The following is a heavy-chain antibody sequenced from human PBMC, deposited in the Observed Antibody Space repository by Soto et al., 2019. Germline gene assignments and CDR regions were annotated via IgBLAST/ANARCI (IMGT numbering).Heavy chain of an antibody. CDR2: IINIFGTA. V-gene: IGHV1-69*06. CDR3: AISLGATGGEGG. CDR1: GGTVSSYA. J-gene: IGHJ4*02. Sequence: QVQLVQSGAEVKKPGSSVKVSCKASGGTVSSYAISWVRQAPGHGLEWMGGIINIFGTANYAQKFQGRVTITADKAASTAYIELSSVRAEDTAVYYCAISLGATGGEGGWGQGTLATVSS. D-gene: IGHD1-26*01.